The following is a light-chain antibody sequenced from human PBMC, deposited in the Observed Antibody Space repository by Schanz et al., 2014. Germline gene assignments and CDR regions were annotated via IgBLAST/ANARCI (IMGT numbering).Light chain of an antibody. Sequence: QLVLTQSPSASASLGASVKLTCTLSSGHSTYAIAWHQQQAEKGPRFLMNLNSDGSHSKGDGIPDRFSGSSSGAERYLTISSFQSEDEADYYCQTWGTAMVIFGGGTKLTVL. J-gene: IGLJ2*01. V-gene: IGLV4-69*01. CDR3: QTWGTAMVI. CDR2: LNSDGSH. CDR1: SGHSTYA.